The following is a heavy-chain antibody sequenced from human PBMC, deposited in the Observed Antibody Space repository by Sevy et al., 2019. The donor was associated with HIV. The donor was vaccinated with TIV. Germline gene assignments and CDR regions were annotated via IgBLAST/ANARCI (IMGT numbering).Heavy chain of an antibody. CDR3: AKDQSSGYYPNFDY. Sequence: GGSLRLSCAASRFTFSSYAMSWVRQAPGKGLEWVSAISGSGGSTYYADSVKGRFTISRDNSKNTLYLQMNSLRAEDTAVYYCAKDQSSGYYPNFDYWGQGTLVTVSS. D-gene: IGHD3-22*01. CDR2: ISGSGGST. CDR1: RFTFSSYA. V-gene: IGHV3-23*01. J-gene: IGHJ4*02.